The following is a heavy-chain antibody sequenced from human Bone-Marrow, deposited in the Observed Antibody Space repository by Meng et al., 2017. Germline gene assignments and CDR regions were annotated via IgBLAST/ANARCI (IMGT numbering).Heavy chain of an antibody. Sequence: QVQAPWRGLGLLQPSLTLSLTFSVYDGGCSGYCWSWIRQPPGKGLEWIGDINHSGSTNYNPSLKSRVTMSVDTSKNQFSLKLTSVTAADTAVYYCAATGSKPIDYWGQGTLVTVSS. D-gene: IGHD3-9*01. CDR1: DGGCSGYC. V-gene: IGHV4-34*01. CDR2: INHSGST. J-gene: IGHJ4*02. CDR3: AATGSKPIDY.